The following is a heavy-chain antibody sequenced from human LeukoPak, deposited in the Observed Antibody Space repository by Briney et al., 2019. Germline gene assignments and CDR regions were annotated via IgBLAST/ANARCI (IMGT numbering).Heavy chain of an antibody. J-gene: IGHJ4*02. CDR3: AKGGSYTIDY. CDR1: GFTFSNYW. V-gene: IGHV3-74*01. Sequence: GGSLRLSCGASGFTFSNYWMPWVRQVPVKGLEWVSRNDGSSTSYADSVKGRFTISRDNAKNTLHLQMNSLTVEDTAVYYCAKGGSYTIDYWGQGILVSVSS. D-gene: IGHD1-26*01. CDR2: NDGSST.